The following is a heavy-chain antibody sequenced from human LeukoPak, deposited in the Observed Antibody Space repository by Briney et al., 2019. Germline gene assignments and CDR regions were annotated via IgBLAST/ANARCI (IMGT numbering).Heavy chain of an antibody. J-gene: IGHJ4*02. CDR3: VRGGWYFDS. CDR1: GFNFSDSR. V-gene: IGHV3-7*04. D-gene: IGHD3-22*01. CDR2: VNRDGTEK. Sequence: GGSLRLSCVPSGFNFSDSRMTWVRQAPGKGLQWVANVNRDGTEKHFLDSVEGRFTISRDNAKKSLYLQMSSLRPQDTAVYFCVRGGWYFDSWGQGTLVTVSS.